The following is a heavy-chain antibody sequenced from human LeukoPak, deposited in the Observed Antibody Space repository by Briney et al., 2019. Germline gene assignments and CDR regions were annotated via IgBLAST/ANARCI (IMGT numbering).Heavy chain of an antibody. CDR2: IIPIFGTT. J-gene: IGHJ4*02. CDR1: GGTFRSYA. D-gene: IGHD6-13*01. CDR3: ARKVAAGRFDY. Sequence: GASVKVSCKASGGTFRSYAISWVRQAPGQGLEWMGGIIPIFGTTNYAQKFQGRVTITADESTSTAYMELSSLRSDDTAVYYCARKVAAGRFDYWGQGTLVTVSS. V-gene: IGHV1-69*13.